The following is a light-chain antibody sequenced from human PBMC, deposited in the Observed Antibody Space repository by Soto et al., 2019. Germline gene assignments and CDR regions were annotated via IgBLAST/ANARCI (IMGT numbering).Light chain of an antibody. J-gene: IGKJ5*01. CDR3: QQAYSFPIP. CDR1: QDIAAY. CDR2: AAS. V-gene: IGKV1D-12*01. Sequence: DIQVTQSPSSVSGSLVYRGTITCPASQDIAAYLAWYQHKPGRAPGLLIHAASSLQSGVPSRFSGSGSGTDFTLTINSLQPEDFATYYCQQAYSFPIPFGQGTRLEIK.